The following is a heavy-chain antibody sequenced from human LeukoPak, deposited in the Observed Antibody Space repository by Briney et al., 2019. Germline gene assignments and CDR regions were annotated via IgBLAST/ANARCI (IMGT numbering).Heavy chain of an antibody. Sequence: SETLSLTCTVSGGSTSSYYWSWIRQPPGKGLEWIGYIYYSGSTNYNPSLKSRVTISVDTSKNQFSLKLSSVTAADTAVYYCARHKDGYNYGRFDYWGQGTLVTVSS. CDR3: ARHKDGYNYGRFDY. CDR1: GGSTSSYY. V-gene: IGHV4-59*08. CDR2: IYYSGST. D-gene: IGHD5-24*01. J-gene: IGHJ4*02.